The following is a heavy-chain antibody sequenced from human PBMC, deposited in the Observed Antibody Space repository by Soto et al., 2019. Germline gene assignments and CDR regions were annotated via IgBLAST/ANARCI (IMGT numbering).Heavy chain of an antibody. V-gene: IGHV4-31*03. CDR3: AREDLRYYYGMDV. J-gene: IGHJ6*02. Sequence: SETLSLTCPFSGGSISRGGYYWGWVPQHPGKGLEWIGYIYYSGSTYYNPSLKSRVTISVDTSKNQFSLKLSSVTAADTAVYYCAREDLRYYYGMDVWGQGTTVTVSS. CDR1: GGSISRGGYY. D-gene: IGHD3-3*01. CDR2: IYYSGST.